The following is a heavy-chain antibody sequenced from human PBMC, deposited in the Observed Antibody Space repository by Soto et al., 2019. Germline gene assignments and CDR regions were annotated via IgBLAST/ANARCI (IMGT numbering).Heavy chain of an antibody. V-gene: IGHV4-31*03. D-gene: IGHD6-19*01. Sequence: PSETLSLTCTVSGGSFSSGGYYWNWIRQHPGKGLEWIGHIYYSGSTYYNPSLQSRLHMSVDTSRKQFSLKLSSVSAADTAVYYCARNRQVDGKRKYFYGLDVWGQGTTVTVSS. CDR2: IYYSGST. CDR1: GGSFSSGGYY. CDR3: ARNRQVDGKRKYFYGLDV. J-gene: IGHJ6*02.